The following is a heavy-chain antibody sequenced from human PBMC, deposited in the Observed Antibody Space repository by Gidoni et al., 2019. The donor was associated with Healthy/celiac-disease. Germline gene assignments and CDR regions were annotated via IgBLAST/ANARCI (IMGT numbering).Heavy chain of an antibody. CDR3: ARELDGDYYYGMDV. V-gene: IGHV3-30-3*01. CDR2: ISYDGSNK. D-gene: IGHD4-17*01. J-gene: IGHJ6*02. CDR1: GFTFSSYA. Sequence: VPLVESGGGVAQPGRSLSLSCAASGFTFSSYAMPWVRQAPGKGLEGVAVISYDGSNKYYADSVKGRFTISRDNSKNTLYLQMNSLRAEDTAVYYCARELDGDYYYGMDVWGQGTTVTVSS.